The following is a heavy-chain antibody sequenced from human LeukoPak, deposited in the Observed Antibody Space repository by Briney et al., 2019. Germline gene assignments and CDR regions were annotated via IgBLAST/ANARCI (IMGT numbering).Heavy chain of an antibody. CDR1: GCTFSSYG. Sequence: GGSLRLSCAASGCTFSSYGMHWVRQAPGKGREWVAVIWYDGSKKYYADSVKGRFTSSRDNSKNTLYLQMNSLRAEDSAVYCCAKDLRAAAGTDAFDIWGQGTMVTVSS. CDR2: IWYDGSKK. J-gene: IGHJ3*02. D-gene: IGHD6-13*01. CDR3: AKDLRAAAGTDAFDI. V-gene: IGHV3-33*06.